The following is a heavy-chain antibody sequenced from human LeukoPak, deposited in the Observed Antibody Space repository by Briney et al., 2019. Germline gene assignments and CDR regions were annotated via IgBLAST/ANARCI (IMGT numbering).Heavy chain of an antibody. D-gene: IGHD2-2*01. J-gene: IGHJ4*02. V-gene: IGHV3-7*03. CDR2: INQGGSEK. Sequence: GGSLRLSCVASEFIFSNYWMSWVRQGPGEGPEWVANINQGGSEKYYVDSVRGGFTISRDNAKKSLDLQMNSLRVEDTATYYCARLAVPPGNRGWYYEHWGQGTLVTVSS. CDR1: EFIFSNYW. CDR3: ARLAVPPGNRGWYYEH.